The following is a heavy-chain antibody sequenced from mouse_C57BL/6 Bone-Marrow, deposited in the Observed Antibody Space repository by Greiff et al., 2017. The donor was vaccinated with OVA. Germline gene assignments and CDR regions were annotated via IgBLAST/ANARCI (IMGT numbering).Heavy chain of an antibody. Sequence: EVQLVESGGGLVQPGGSLKLSCAASGFTFSDYGMAWVRQAPRKGPEWVAFISNLAYSIYYADTVTGRFTISRENAKNTLYLEMSSLRSEDTAMYYCARRDYYGNYGFAYWGQGTLVTVSA. CDR1: GFTFSDYG. CDR3: ARRDYYGNYGFAY. V-gene: IGHV5-15*01. CDR2: ISNLAYSI. J-gene: IGHJ3*01. D-gene: IGHD2-1*01.